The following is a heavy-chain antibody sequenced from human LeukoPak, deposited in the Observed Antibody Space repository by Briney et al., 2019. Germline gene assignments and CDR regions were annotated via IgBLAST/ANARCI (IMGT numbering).Heavy chain of an antibody. Sequence: SETLSLTCTVSGGSVSSYYWSWIRQPPGKGLEWIGCISYTGGTNYTPSLKSRVTISLDTSKNQFSLKLNSVTAADTALYYCAGSGGFTSPQNYWGQGTLVTVSS. CDR2: ISYTGGT. D-gene: IGHD3-16*01. CDR3: AGSGGFTSPQNY. V-gene: IGHV4-59*02. J-gene: IGHJ4*02. CDR1: GGSVSSYY.